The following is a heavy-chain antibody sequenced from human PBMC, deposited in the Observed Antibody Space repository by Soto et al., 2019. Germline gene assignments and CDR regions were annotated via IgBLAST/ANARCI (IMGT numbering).Heavy chain of an antibody. Sequence: TGGSLRLSCAASGFPFSSYSMHWVRPAPGKGLEWLAAISFDGKNTYYADAVKDRFTISRDNAKNTLYLQMNSLRAEDTAVYYCAKDPSDSSGLDAFDIWGQGTMVTVS. D-gene: IGHD3-22*01. V-gene: IGHV3-30*04. J-gene: IGHJ3*02. CDR3: AKDPSDSSGLDAFDI. CDR2: ISFDGKNT. CDR1: GFPFSSYS.